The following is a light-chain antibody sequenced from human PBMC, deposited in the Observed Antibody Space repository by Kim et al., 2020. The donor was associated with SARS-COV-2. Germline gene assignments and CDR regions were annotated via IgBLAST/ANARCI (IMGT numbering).Light chain of an antibody. V-gene: IGLV2-8*01. CDR2: EVR. Sequence: GQAVTISCTGTSSDVGGNNVVSWYQQHPGKPPKLMIYEVRKRPAGVPGLSACTKCDNAAPLTGAGLPAEDEAYYCGGSYSGINGLVFGGGTKLTVL. J-gene: IGLJ3*02. CDR3: GSYSGINGLV. CDR1: SSDVGGNNV.